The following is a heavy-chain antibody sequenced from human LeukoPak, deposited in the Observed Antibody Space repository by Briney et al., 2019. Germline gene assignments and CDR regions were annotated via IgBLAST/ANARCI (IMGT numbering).Heavy chain of an antibody. Sequence: GESLKISCKGSGYSFTSYWIGWVRQMPGKGLEWMGIIYPGDSDTRYSPSFQGQVTISADKSISTAYLQWSSLKASDTAMYYCARGLRFLEWFGAFDIWGQGTMVTVSS. CDR3: ARGLRFLEWFGAFDI. CDR2: IYPGDSDT. J-gene: IGHJ3*02. D-gene: IGHD3-3*01. CDR1: GYSFTSYW. V-gene: IGHV5-51*01.